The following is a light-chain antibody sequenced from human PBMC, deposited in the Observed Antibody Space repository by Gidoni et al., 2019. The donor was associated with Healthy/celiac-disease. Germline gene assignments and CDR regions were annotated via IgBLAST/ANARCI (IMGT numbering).Light chain of an antibody. CDR3: QQRSNWQGT. Sequence: LLTQSPATLPLSPGERATLSCRPSQSVHSYLAWYQQKPGQAPRLLIYDASNRATGIPARFSGSGSGTDFTLNISSLEPEDFAVYYCQQRSNWQGTFXQXTKVEIK. CDR2: DAS. V-gene: IGKV3-11*01. J-gene: IGKJ1*01. CDR1: QSVHSY.